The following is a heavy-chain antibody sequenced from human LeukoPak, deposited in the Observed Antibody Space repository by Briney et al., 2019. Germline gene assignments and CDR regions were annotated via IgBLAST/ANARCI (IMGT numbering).Heavy chain of an antibody. CDR2: IKNKGNNYAT. D-gene: IGHD6-19*01. Sequence: QSGGSLRLSCAASGFTFSDSAIHWVRQASGKGLEWIGRIKNKGNNYATAYGASVTGRFTISRDDSKKTAFLQMNSLQTEDTAMYYCTREFHSSGWYFTFAYWGRGALVTVSS. CDR1: GFTFSDSA. CDR3: TREFHSSGWYFTFAY. V-gene: IGHV3-73*01. J-gene: IGHJ4*02.